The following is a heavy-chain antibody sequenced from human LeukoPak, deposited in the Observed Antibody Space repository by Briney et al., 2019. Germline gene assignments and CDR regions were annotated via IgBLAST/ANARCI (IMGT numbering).Heavy chain of an antibody. CDR2: ISSSGGST. V-gene: IGHV3-64*01. D-gene: IGHD2-8*01. CDR1: GFTFSSYA. Sequence: PGGSLRLSCAASGFTFSSYAMHWVRQAPGKGLEYVSAISSSGGSTYYANSVKGRFTISRDNSKNTLYLQMGSLRAEDMAVYYCATNTNLDYWGQGTLVTVSS. CDR3: ATNTNLDY. J-gene: IGHJ4*02.